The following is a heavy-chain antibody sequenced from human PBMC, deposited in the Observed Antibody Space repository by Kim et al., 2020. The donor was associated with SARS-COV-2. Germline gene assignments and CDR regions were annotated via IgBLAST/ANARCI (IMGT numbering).Heavy chain of an antibody. CDR1: GYTFTSYD. V-gene: IGHV1-8*01. D-gene: IGHD3-10*01. Sequence: ASVKVSCKASGYTFTSYDINWVRQAPREGLEWMGWMNPNSGYTGYAQTFQGRVSMTRDTSITTAYMELRSLRPEDTAVYYCARGLQHYHFYYAMDVWGKG. CDR2: MNPNSGYT. CDR3: ARGLQHYHFYYAMDV. J-gene: IGHJ6*04.